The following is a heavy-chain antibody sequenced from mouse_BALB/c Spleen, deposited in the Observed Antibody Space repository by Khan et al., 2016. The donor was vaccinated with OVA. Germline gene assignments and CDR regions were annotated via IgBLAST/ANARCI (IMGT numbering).Heavy chain of an antibody. J-gene: IGHJ4*01. Sequence: QVQLKQSGPELKKPGETVKISCKASGYTFTNYGMNWVKPSPGKALKWMGWINTYTGEPTYADDFKGRFAFSLETSATTAYLQINNLKNEDTATYFCARPPYCSYTLDYWGQGTSVTVSS. CDR2: INTYTGEP. D-gene: IGHD2-10*01. CDR3: ARPPYCSYTLDY. CDR1: GYTFTNYG. V-gene: IGHV9-3-1*01.